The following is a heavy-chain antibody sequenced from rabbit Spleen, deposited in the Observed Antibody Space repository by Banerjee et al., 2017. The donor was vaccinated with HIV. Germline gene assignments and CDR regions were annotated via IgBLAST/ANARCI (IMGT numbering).Heavy chain of an antibody. D-gene: IGHD4-2*01. V-gene: IGHV1S45*01. CDR1: GFSFSNKAV. CDR3: ARDLAGYVGFGYISYLDL. J-gene: IGHJ3*01. CDR2: INAVTGKA. Sequence: EQLVESGGGLVKSEGSLKLSCTASGFSFSNKAVMCWVRQAPGKGLEWIACINAVTGKAVYASWAKGRFTFSKTSSTTVDLKVTSLTAADTATYFCARDLAGYVGFGYISYLDLWGQGTLVTVS.